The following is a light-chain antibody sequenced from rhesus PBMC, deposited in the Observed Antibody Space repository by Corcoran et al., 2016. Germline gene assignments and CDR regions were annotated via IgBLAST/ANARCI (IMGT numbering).Light chain of an antibody. V-gene: IGLV3-34*01. CDR3: QVWDPDSKYV. CDR2: DDS. J-gene: IGLJ6*01. CDR1: NIGDKH. Sequence: SYELTQPPSVSVSPGQTARITCGGDNIGDKHVQWYQQKPPQAPLLIIEDDSQRSIGIPDRFSGSASGDTATLTITGVEAGDEADYSCQVWDPDSKYVFGSGTKLTVL.